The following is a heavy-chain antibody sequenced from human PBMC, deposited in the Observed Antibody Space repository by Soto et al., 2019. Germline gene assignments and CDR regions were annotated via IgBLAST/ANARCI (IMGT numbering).Heavy chain of an antibody. Sequence: GGSLRLSCAASEFTFSTYALSWVRQAPGKGLEWVSGITGSGAGTYYADSVKGRFTISRDNSKNTLYLQMNSMRAEDTAVYYCAKDLHYDSSGPIVWGQGTLVTVSS. D-gene: IGHD3-22*01. CDR2: ITGSGAGT. V-gene: IGHV3-23*01. CDR1: EFTFSTYA. CDR3: AKDLHYDSSGPIV. J-gene: IGHJ4*02.